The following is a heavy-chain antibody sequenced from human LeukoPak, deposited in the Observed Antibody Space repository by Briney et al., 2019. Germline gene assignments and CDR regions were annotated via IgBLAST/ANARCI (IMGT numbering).Heavy chain of an antibody. CDR3: AKDYCSSTSCYDGWFDP. CDR1: GFTFYDYA. J-gene: IGHJ5*02. Sequence: PGRSLRLSCAASGFTFYDYAMHWVRHAPGKGLEWVSGISWNSGSIGYADSVKGRFTISRDNAKNSLYLQMNSLRAEDTALYYCAKDYCSSTSCYDGWFDPWGQGTLVTVSS. V-gene: IGHV3-9*01. D-gene: IGHD2-2*01. CDR2: ISWNSGSI.